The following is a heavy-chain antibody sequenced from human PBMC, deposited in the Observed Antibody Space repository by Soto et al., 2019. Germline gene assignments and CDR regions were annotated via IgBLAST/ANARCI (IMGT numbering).Heavy chain of an antibody. CDR3: ARDLGDVAGRGGITTFYDYYGMDV. CDR1: GFTFSSYG. CDR2: IWYDGSNK. Sequence: QVQLVESGGGVVQPGRSLRLSCAASGFTFSSYGMHWVRQAPGKGLEWVAVIWYDGSNKYYADSVKGRFTISRDNSKNTLYLQMNSLRAEDTAVYYCARDLGDVAGRGGITTFYDYYGMDVW. V-gene: IGHV3-33*01. J-gene: IGHJ6*01. D-gene: IGHD6-19*01.